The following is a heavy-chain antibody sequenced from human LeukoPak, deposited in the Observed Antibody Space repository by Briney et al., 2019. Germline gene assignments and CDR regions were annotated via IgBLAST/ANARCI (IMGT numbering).Heavy chain of an antibody. Sequence: ASVKVSCKASGYTFTSYYMHWVRQAPGQGLEWMGMINPSSGNARYAQKFQGRVTMARDTSTSTMYMELSSLRSEDTAVYYCSRDTRAADAEYFQHWGQGTLVIVSP. CDR1: GYTFTSYY. V-gene: IGHV1-46*01. CDR2: INPSSGNA. D-gene: IGHD2-15*01. J-gene: IGHJ1*01. CDR3: SRDTRAADAEYFQH.